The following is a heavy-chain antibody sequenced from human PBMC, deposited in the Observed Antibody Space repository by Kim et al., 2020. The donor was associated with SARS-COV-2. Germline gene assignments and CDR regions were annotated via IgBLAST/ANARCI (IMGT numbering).Heavy chain of an antibody. CDR3: ARLPAYGEIDY. J-gene: IGHJ4*02. Sequence: SETLSLTCTVSDGSISSGGYYWSWIRQHPGKGLEWIGYIYYSGSTYYNPSLKSRVTISVDTSKNQFSLKLSSVTAADTAVYYCARLPAYGEIDYWGQGTLVTVSS. V-gene: IGHV4-31*03. D-gene: IGHD4-17*01. CDR2: IYYSGST. CDR1: DGSISSGGYY.